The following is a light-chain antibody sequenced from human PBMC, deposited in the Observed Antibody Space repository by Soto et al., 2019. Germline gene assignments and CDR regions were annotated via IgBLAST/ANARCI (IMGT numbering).Light chain of an antibody. CDR3: SSYTSSSTPWV. J-gene: IGLJ1*01. Sequence: QSVLTQPASVSGSPGQSITISCTGTSSDVGGYNYVSWYQQHPGKAPKLMIYEVSNRPSGASHRFSGSKSGNTASLTISGLQAEHEADYYCSSYTSSSTPWVFGTGTKVTVL. CDR1: SSDVGGYNY. V-gene: IGLV2-14*01. CDR2: EVS.